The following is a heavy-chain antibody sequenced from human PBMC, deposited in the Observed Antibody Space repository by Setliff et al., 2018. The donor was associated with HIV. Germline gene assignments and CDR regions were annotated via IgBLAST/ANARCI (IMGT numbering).Heavy chain of an antibody. D-gene: IGHD2-8*01. CDR2: IYPIDSDT. CDR3: GRSGKSGELYAY. J-gene: IGHJ4*02. Sequence: GESLKISCKGSGYSFTNFWVGWVHQMPGKGLEWMGIIYPIDSDTKYSPSFWGRVTISVDKSLNTAYLHWNSLKPADTAMYFCGRSGKSGELYAYWGQGTLVTVSS. V-gene: IGHV5-51*07. CDR1: GYSFTNFW.